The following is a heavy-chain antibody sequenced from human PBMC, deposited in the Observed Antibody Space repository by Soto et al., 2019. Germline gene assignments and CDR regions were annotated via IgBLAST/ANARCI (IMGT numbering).Heavy chain of an antibody. V-gene: IGHV3-53*01. CDR2: IYSGGST. Sequence: PGGSLRLSCAASGFTVSSNYMSWVRQAPGKGLEWVSVIYSGGSTYYADSVKGRFTISRDNSKNTLYLQMSSLRAEDTAVYYCARGEGAYSTTGMDVWAQGTTVTVSS. CDR1: GFTVSSNY. CDR3: ARGEGAYSTTGMDV. J-gene: IGHJ6*02. D-gene: IGHD1-26*01.